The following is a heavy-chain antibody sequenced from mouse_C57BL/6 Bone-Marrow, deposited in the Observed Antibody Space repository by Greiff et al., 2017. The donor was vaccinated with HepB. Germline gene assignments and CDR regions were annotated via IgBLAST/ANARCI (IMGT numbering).Heavy chain of an antibody. D-gene: IGHD3-2*02. CDR3: ALDSAGYGYYAMDY. CDR1: GYAFSSSW. V-gene: IGHV1-82*01. CDR2: IYPGDGDT. Sequence: VQLQQSGPELVKPGASVKISCKASGYAFSSSWMNWVQQRPGKGLEWIGRIYPGDGDTNYNGKFKGKATLTADKSSSTAYMQLSSLTSEDSAVYFCALDSAGYGYYAMDYWGQGTSVTVSS. J-gene: IGHJ4*01.